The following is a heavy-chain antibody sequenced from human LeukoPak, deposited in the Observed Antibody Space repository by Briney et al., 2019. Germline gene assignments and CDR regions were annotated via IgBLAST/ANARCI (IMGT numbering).Heavy chain of an antibody. V-gene: IGHV4-39*07. Sequence: SETLSLTCTVSSGSVSSSSYYWGWIRQPPGKGLEWIGSIYYSGSTYYNPSLKSRVTISVDTSKNQFSLKLSSVTAADTAVYYCARRDSSGYYFFYWGQGTLVTVSS. CDR2: IYYSGST. J-gene: IGHJ4*02. CDR1: SGSVSSSSYY. D-gene: IGHD3-22*01. CDR3: ARRDSSGYYFFY.